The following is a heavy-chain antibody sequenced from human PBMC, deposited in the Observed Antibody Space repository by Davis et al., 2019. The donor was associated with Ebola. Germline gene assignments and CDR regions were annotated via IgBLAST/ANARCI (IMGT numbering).Heavy chain of an antibody. CDR3: ARGGTNYYTGDFFDY. Sequence: GESLKISCAASGFTFRSHAMHWVRQAPGKGLEWVAVISFDGTNKYYEDSVKGRLTVSRDNSKNTLSLQLNSLRAEDTAVYYCARGGTNYYTGDFFDYWGQGTLVTVSS. V-gene: IGHV3-30-3*01. CDR2: ISFDGTNK. D-gene: IGHD3-22*01. J-gene: IGHJ4*02. CDR1: GFTFRSHA.